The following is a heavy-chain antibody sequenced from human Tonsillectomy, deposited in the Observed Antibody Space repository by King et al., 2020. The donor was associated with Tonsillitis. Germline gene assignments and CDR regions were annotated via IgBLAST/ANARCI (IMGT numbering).Heavy chain of an antibody. CDR1: GFTFGDYA. CDR2: IRSKAYGGTT. CDR3: TIGSYYDYYYGMDV. J-gene: IGHJ6*02. Sequence: VQLVESGGGLVQPGRSLRLSCTASGFTFGDYAMSWVRQDPGKGLEWVGFIRSKAYGGTTEYAASVKGRFTISRDDSKSIAYLQMNSLKTEDTAVYYFTIGSYYDYYYGMDVWGQGTTVTVSS. V-gene: IGHV3-49*04.